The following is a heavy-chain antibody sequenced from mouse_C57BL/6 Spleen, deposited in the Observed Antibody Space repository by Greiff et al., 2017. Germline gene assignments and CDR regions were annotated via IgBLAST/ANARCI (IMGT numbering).Heavy chain of an antibody. CDR3: AREWDGY. D-gene: IGHD4-1*01. V-gene: IGHV1-42*01. CDR1: GYSFTGYY. J-gene: IGHJ2*01. CDR2: INPSTGGT. Sequence: VQLQQSGPELMKPGASVKISCKASGYSFTGYYMNWVKQSPEKSLEWIGEINPSTGGTTYNQKFKAKATLTVDKSSSTAYMQLKSLTSEDSAVYYCAREWDGYWGQGTTLTVSS.